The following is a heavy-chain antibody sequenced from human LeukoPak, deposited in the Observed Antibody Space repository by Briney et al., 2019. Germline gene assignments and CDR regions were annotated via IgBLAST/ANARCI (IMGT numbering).Heavy chain of an antibody. J-gene: IGHJ3*02. CDR3: ARPTYYDSSGYYNLGDAFDI. D-gene: IGHD3-22*01. V-gene: IGHV3-21*01. CDR1: GFTFSSYS. Sequence: PGGSLRLSCAASGFTFSSYSMNWVRHAPAKGLEWVSSISSSSSYIYYADSAQGSFTISRDNVTNSLYLQMNSLRAEDTAVYYCARPTYYDSSGYYNLGDAFDIWGQGTMVTVSS. CDR2: ISSSSSYI.